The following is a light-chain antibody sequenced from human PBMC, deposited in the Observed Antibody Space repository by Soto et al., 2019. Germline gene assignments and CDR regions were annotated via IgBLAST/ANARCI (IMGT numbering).Light chain of an antibody. CDR1: QSISSW. CDR2: KAS. CDR3: QQYNSYSPLT. Sequence: DIQITQSPYILSASVGDRVAITCRSSQSISSWLAWYQQKPGKAPKLLIYKASGLESGVPSRFSGSGSGTDFTLTISSLQPDDFATYYCQQYNSYSPLTFGGGTKVDNK. V-gene: IGKV1-5*03. J-gene: IGKJ4*01.